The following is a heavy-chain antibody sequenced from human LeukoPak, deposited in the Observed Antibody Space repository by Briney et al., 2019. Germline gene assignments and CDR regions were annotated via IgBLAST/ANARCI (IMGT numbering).Heavy chain of an antibody. V-gene: IGHV4-31*03. J-gene: IGHJ3*02. CDR2: IYYSGST. D-gene: IGHD3-22*01. CDR1: GGSISSGGYY. Sequence: ASETLSLTCTVSGGSISSGGYYWSWIRQHPGKGLEWIGYIYYSGSTYYNPSLKSRVTISVDTSKNQFSLKLSSVTAADTAVYYRARSRTMIEKAFDIWGQGTMVTVSS. CDR3: ARSRTMIEKAFDI.